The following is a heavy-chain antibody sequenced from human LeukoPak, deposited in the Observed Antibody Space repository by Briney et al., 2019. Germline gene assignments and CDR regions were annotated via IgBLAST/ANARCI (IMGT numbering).Heavy chain of an antibody. CDR3: ARDGTVHSSSWYGN. V-gene: IGHV3-49*04. D-gene: IGHD2-2*01. CDR1: GFTFDDYA. CDR2: IRSKTYGGTP. J-gene: IGHJ4*02. Sequence: GGSLRLSCAASGFTFDDYAMGWVRQAPGEGLEWVGFIRSKTYGGTPEYGASVKGRFTISRDGSRGIVYLQMNSLKMEDTAVYYCARDGTVHSSSWYGNWGQGTLVTVSS.